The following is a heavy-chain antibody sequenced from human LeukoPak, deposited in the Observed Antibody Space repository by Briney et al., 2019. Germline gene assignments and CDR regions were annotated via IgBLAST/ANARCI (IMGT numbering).Heavy chain of an antibody. CDR3: ARTARHLDY. J-gene: IGHJ4*02. Sequence: GGSLRLSCAASGITFSSYSMNWVRQVPGKGLEWVSYISSSSSTIYYADSVRGRFTISRDNAKNLLYLQMNDLRVEDTAVYYCARTARHLDYWGQGTLVTVSS. D-gene: IGHD5-18*01. CDR1: GITFSSYS. CDR2: ISSSSSTI. V-gene: IGHV3-48*04.